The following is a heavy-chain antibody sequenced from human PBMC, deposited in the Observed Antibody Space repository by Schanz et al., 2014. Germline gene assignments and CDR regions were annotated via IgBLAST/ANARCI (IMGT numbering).Heavy chain of an antibody. D-gene: IGHD3-22*01. CDR1: GFTFSSYA. J-gene: IGHJ4*02. CDR3: ARVHHYDTSGWGYFDY. Sequence: EVQLLESGGGLVKPGGSLRLSCAASGFTFSSYAMSWVRQAPGKGLEWVSVIYSGIGAYYADSAKDRFTFSRDNSKNTIYLQMNRLRAKDTAVYYCARVHHYDTSGWGYFDYWGQGALVTVSS. CDR2: IYSGIGA. V-gene: IGHV3-66*01.